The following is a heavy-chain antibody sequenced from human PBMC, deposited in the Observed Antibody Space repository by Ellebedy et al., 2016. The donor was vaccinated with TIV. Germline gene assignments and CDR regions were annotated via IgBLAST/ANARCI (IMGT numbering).Heavy chain of an antibody. CDR3: TKVDPVCSGGKCYPKTLNFDP. Sequence: GGSLRLXXAASGFNLRDYYMSWIRQAPGKGLEWVSYISSSGSSMNYADFVKGRFTISRDNSNRTLFLQMNSLRAEDTAVYYCTKVDPVCSGGKCYPKTLNFDPWGQGTRVTVSS. D-gene: IGHD2-8*02. CDR2: ISSSGSSM. J-gene: IGHJ5*02. V-gene: IGHV3-11*04. CDR1: GFNLRDYY.